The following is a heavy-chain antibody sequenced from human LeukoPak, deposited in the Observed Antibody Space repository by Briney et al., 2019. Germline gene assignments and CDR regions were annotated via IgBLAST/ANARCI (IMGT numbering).Heavy chain of an antibody. CDR3: ARARRDGYNWHYYYYMDV. CDR2: INHSGST. J-gene: IGHJ6*03. CDR1: GGSFSGYY. V-gene: IGHV4-34*01. Sequence: SGTLSLTCAVYGGSFSGYYWSWIRQPPGKGLEWIGEINHSGSTNYNPSLKSRVTISIDTSKNQFSLKLSSVTAADTAVYYCARARRDGYNWHYYYYMDVWGKGTTVTVSS. D-gene: IGHD5-24*01.